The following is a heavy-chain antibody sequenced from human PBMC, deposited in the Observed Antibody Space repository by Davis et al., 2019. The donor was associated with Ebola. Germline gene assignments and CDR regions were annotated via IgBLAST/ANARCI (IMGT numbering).Heavy chain of an antibody. D-gene: IGHD6-19*01. J-gene: IGHJ5*02. CDR1: GYTFTSYA. CDR3: ARGAAVAGRSWFDP. Sequence: AASVKVSCKASGYTFTSYAMHWVRQAPGQGLEWMGRINPNSGGTNYAQKFQGRVTMTRDTSISTAYMELSRLRSEDTAVYYCARGAAVAGRSWFDPWGQGTLVTVSS. CDR2: INPNSGGT. V-gene: IGHV1-2*06.